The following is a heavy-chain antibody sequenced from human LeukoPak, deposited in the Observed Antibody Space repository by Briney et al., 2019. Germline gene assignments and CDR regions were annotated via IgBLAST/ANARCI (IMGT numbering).Heavy chain of an antibody. CDR3: ARVYGYSYGYYYFDY. J-gene: IGHJ4*02. Sequence: PGGSLRLSCAASGFTFSSYWMHWVRQAPGKGLVWVSRINSDGSSTSYADSVKGRSTISRDNAKNTLYLQMNSLRAEDTAVYYCARVYGYSYGYYYFDYWGRGTLVTVSS. V-gene: IGHV3-74*01. D-gene: IGHD5-18*01. CDR1: GFTFSSYW. CDR2: INSDGSST.